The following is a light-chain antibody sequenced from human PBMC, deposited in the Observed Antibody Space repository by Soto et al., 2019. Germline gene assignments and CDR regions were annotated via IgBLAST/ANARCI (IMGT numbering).Light chain of an antibody. Sequence: QSALTQPASVSGSPGQSTTISCTGTSSNIGSYYLVYWYQQHPGRAPKLIIYEDFKRPSGVSNRFSTSKSGNTAFLTISGLQAEDEADYYCCSYVGGWVFGGGTKLTVL. CDR3: CSYVGGWV. CDR2: EDF. CDR1: SSNIGSYYL. V-gene: IGLV2-23*01. J-gene: IGLJ3*02.